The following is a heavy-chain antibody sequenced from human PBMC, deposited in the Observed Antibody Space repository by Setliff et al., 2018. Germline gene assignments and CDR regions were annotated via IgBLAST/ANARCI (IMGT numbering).Heavy chain of an antibody. CDR3: TRGRQNYYYMDV. J-gene: IGHJ6*03. CDR2: ISSNGRT. Sequence: KSSETLSLTCTVSDDSISSRQYYWSWIRQAAGKGLEWVGRISSNGRTNYNPSLEGLVSMSVDTYKNQISLHLTSMTTSDTALYYCTRGRQNYYYMDVWGKGTTVTVSS. V-gene: IGHV4-61*02. CDR1: DDSISSRQYY.